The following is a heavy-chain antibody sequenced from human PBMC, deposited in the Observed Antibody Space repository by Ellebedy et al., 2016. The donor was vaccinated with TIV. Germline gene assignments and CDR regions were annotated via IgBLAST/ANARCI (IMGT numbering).Heavy chain of an antibody. J-gene: IGHJ4*02. V-gene: IGHV1-46*04. D-gene: IGHD6-19*01. CDR2: INPSGGST. CDR3: ARARSSGWLHTPDY. CDR1: GYTFTSYY. Sequence: AASVQVSCKASGYTFTSYYMHWVRQAPGQGLEWMVIINPSGGSTTYAQKLQGRVTMTRDTSTSTVYMELSSLRSEDTAVYYCARARSSGWLHTPDYWGQGTLVTVSS.